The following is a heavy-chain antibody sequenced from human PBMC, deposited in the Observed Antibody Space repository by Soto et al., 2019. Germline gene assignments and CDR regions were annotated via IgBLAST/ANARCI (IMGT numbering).Heavy chain of an antibody. CDR3: ARPGYGNSSGYDAFDL. Sequence: PSETLSLTCTVSGGSISSSSYYWGWIRQPPGKGLEWIGSIYYSGSTYYNPSLKSRVTISVDTSKNQFSLKLSSVTAADTAVYYCARPGYGNSSGYDAFDLWGQGTMATASS. D-gene: IGHD4-17*01. J-gene: IGHJ3*01. CDR2: IYYSGST. CDR1: GGSISSSSYY. V-gene: IGHV4-39*01.